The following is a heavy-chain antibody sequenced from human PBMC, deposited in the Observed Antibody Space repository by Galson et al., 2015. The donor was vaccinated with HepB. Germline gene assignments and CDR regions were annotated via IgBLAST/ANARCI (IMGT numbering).Heavy chain of an antibody. CDR2: IYPGDSDT. CDR1: GYSFTSYW. CDR3: ARLPMYSSGWRNYYYYMDV. V-gene: IGHV5-51*01. Sequence: QSGAEVKKPGESLKISCKGSGYSFTSYWIGWMRQMPGKGLEWVGIIYPGDSDTRYSPSFQGQVTISADKSISTAYLQWSSLKASDTAMYYCARLPMYSSGWRNYYYYMDVWGKGTTVTVSS. J-gene: IGHJ6*03. D-gene: IGHD6-19*01.